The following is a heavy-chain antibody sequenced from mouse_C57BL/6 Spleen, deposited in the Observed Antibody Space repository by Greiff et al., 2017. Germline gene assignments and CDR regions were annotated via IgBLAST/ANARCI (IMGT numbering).Heavy chain of an antibody. CDR3: ARDEDGSSYEGDAMDY. D-gene: IGHD1-1*01. CDR2: FYPGSGSI. J-gene: IGHJ4*01. Sequence: VQLQQSGAELVKPGASVKLSCKASGYTFTEYTIHWVKQRSGQGLEWIGWFYPGSGSIKYNEKFKDKATLTADKSSSTVYMELSRLTSEDSAVXFCARDEDGSSYEGDAMDYWGQGTSVTVSS. V-gene: IGHV1-62-2*01. CDR1: GYTFTEYT.